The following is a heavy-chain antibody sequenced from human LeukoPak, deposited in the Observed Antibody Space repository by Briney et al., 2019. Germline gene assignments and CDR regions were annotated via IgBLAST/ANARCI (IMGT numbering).Heavy chain of an antibody. V-gene: IGHV1-24*01. CDR2: FDPEDGET. CDR1: GYTFTGYY. CDR3: ATVGYCSSTSCYDYFDY. J-gene: IGHJ4*02. D-gene: IGHD2-2*01. Sequence: VASVKVSCKASGYTFTGYYMHWVRQAPGKGLEWMGGFDPEDGETIYAQKFQGRVTMTEDTSTDTAYMELSSLRSEDTAVYYCATVGYCSSTSCYDYFDYWGQGTLVTVSS.